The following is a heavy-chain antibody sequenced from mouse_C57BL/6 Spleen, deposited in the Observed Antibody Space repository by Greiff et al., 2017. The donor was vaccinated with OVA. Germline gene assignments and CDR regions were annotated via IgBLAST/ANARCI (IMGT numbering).Heavy chain of an antibody. Sequence: VQLQQSGAELVRPGTSVKVSCKASGYAFTNYLIELVKQRPGQGLEWIGVINPGSGGTNYNEKFKGKATLTADKSSSTAYMQLSSLTSEDSAVYFCARERVTTVVEGFAYWGQGTLVTVSA. J-gene: IGHJ3*01. CDR1: GYAFTNYL. V-gene: IGHV1-54*01. D-gene: IGHD1-1*01. CDR2: INPGSGGT. CDR3: ARERVTTVVEGFAY.